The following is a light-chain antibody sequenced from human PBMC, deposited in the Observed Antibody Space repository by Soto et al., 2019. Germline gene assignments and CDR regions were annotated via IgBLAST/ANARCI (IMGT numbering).Light chain of an antibody. J-gene: IGLJ3*02. Sequence: QSVLTQPPSASGSPGQSVTISCAGTSSDVGNYNYVSWYQQHPGRAPKLIIYEVNKRPSGVPDRYTGSKSGTRASLTVSGLQAEDEADYYCESCAGSAIWVFGAGTKLTVL. V-gene: IGLV2-8*01. CDR3: ESCAGSAIWV. CDR1: SSDVGNYNY. CDR2: EVN.